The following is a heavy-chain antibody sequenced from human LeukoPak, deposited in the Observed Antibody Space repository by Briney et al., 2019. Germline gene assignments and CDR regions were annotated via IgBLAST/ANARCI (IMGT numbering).Heavy chain of an antibody. CDR2: IKQDGSEK. V-gene: IGHV3-7*01. D-gene: IGHD3-3*01. CDR3: VRSVGLRFLEWLLSTDDAFDI. J-gene: IGHJ3*02. Sequence: GGSLRLSCAASGFTFSSYWMSWVRQAPGKGLEWVANIKQDGSEKYYVDSVKGRFTISRDNAKNSLYLQMNSLRAEDTAVYYCVRSVGLRFLEWLLSTDDAFDIWGQGTMVTVSS. CDR1: GFTFSSYW.